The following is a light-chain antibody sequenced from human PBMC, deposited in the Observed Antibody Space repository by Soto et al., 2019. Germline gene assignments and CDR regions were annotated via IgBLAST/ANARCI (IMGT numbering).Light chain of an antibody. CDR1: QSVTTN. CDR3: QQRSNWPLIT. J-gene: IGKJ5*01. CDR2: GAS. Sequence: ETVVTQSPATLSVSPGERATLSCRASQSVTTNLAWYQQKSGQAPRLLIYGASTRATGVPARFSGSGSGTEFTLTISSLQPEDFSVYYCQQRSNWPLITFGQGTRLEIK. V-gene: IGKV3-15*01.